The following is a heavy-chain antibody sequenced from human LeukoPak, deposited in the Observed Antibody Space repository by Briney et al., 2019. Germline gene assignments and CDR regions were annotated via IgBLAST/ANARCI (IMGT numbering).Heavy chain of an antibody. D-gene: IGHD2-2*01. J-gene: IGHJ1*01. V-gene: IGHV1-2*04. Sequence: ASVKVSCKASGYTFTGNYMHWVRQAPGQGLEWMGWINPNSGGTNYAQKFQGWVTMTRDTSISTAYMELSRLRSDDTAVYYCARGLSIGCCSSTSCHAEYFQHWGQGTLVTVSS. CDR1: GYTFTGNY. CDR2: INPNSGGT. CDR3: ARGLSIGCCSSTSCHAEYFQH.